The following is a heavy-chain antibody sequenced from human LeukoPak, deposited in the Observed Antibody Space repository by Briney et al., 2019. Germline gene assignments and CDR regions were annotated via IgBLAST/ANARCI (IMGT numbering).Heavy chain of an antibody. CDR3: ARVLAAAAIAGKNWFDP. CDR2: IIAIFGTA. CDR1: GGTFSSYA. V-gene: IGHV1-69*05. D-gene: IGHD6-13*01. J-gene: IGHJ5*02. Sequence: GSSVRVSCKASGGTFSSYAISWVRQAPGQGLEWMGGIIAIFGTANYAQKFQGRVTITTDESTSTAYMELSSLRSEDTAVYYCARVLAAAAIAGKNWFDPWGQGTLVTVSS.